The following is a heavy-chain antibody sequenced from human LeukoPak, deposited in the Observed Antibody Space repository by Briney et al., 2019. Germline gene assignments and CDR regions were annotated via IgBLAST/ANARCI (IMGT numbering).Heavy chain of an antibody. V-gene: IGHV4-39*01. J-gene: IGHJ2*01. CDR2: IYYSGST. Sequence: PSETLSLTCTVSGGSISSSSYYWGWIRQPPGKGLEWIGSIYYSGSTYYNPSLKSRVTISVDTSKNQFSLKLSSVTAADTAVYYCARPHSSGWTVDWYFDLWGRGTLVTVSS. D-gene: IGHD6-19*01. CDR1: GGSISSSSYY. CDR3: ARPHSSGWTVDWYFDL.